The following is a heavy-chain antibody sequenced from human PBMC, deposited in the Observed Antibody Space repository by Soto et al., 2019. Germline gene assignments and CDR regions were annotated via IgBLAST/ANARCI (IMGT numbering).Heavy chain of an antibody. Sequence: GGSLRLSCVASPSAFSSYSINWARQAPGKGLEWVSSITVSSSYIYYAASLKRRFTISRDNNKTSVYLQMKKLRADDTAVYHCATIQRSGKSWGMAVPRQGT. J-gene: IGHJ6*02. CDR3: ATIQRSGKSWGMAV. CDR2: ITVSSSYI. D-gene: IGHD3-3*01. CDR1: PSAFSSYS. V-gene: IGHV3-21*01.